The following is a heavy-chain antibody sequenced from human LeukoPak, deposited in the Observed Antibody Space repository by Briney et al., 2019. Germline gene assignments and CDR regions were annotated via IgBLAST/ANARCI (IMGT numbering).Heavy chain of an antibody. Sequence: GSLRLSCAASGFTFSDYYWSWIRQPAGKGLEWIGRIYTSGSTNYNPSLKSRVTMSIDTSKNQFSLKLSSVTAADTAVYYCARAVLATKSEHWFDSWGQGTLVTVSS. J-gene: IGHJ5*01. CDR1: GFTFSDYY. CDR2: IYTSGST. CDR3: ARAVLATKSEHWFDS. D-gene: IGHD2-8*01. V-gene: IGHV4-4*07.